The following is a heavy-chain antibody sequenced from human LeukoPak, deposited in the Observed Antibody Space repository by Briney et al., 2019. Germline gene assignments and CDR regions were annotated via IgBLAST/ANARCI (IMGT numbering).Heavy chain of an antibody. CDR1: GFTFSDYY. Sequence: EAGGSLRLSCAASGFTFSDYYMSWIRQAPGKGLEWVSYISSSGSTIYYADPVKGRFTISRDNAKNSLYLQMNSLRAEDTAVYYCARTTYYDFWSGFPGYYMDVWGKGTTVTVSS. J-gene: IGHJ6*03. CDR3: ARTTYYDFWSGFPGYYMDV. V-gene: IGHV3-11*04. D-gene: IGHD3-3*01. CDR2: ISSSGSTI.